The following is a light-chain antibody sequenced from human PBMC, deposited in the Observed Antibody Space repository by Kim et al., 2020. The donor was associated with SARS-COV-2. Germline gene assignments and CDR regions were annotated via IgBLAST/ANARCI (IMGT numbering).Light chain of an antibody. V-gene: IGLV3-21*04. Sequence: SYELTQPPSVSVAPGKTARITCGGDNIGNKAVHWYQQKPGQAPVLVIYYNSDRPSGIPERFSGSNSGNTATLTISTVEAGDEADYYCQVWDSSSAHRVFG. CDR2: YNS. CDR1: NIGNKA. J-gene: IGLJ3*02. CDR3: QVWDSSSAHRV.